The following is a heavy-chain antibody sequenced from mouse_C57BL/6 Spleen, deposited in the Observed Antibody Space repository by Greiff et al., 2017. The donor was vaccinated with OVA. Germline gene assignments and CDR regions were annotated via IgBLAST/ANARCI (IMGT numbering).Heavy chain of an antibody. D-gene: IGHD1-1*01. Sequence: QVQLQQSGAELVKPGASVKLSCKASGYTFTSYWMHWVKQRPGQGLEWIGMIHPNSGSTNYNEKFKSKATLTVDKSSSTAYMQLSSLTSEDSAVYYCARSGYYGSSSHWYFDVWGTGTTVTVSS. V-gene: IGHV1-64*01. CDR1: GYTFTSYW. CDR3: ARSGYYGSSSHWYFDV. J-gene: IGHJ1*03. CDR2: IHPNSGST.